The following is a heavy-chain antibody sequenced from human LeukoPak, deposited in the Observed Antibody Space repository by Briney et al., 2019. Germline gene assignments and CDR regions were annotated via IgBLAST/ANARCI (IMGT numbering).Heavy chain of an antibody. CDR3: AKEDYSGYDYPFFDY. CDR1: VFIFSSYE. Sequence: RGALRLSCAASVFIFSSYEMHWLRQAPGKELAWVSYISSSGSTIYYADSVKGRFTISRDNAKNSLYLQMNSLRAEDTALYYCAKEDYSGYDYPFFDYWGQGTLVTVS. D-gene: IGHD5-12*01. V-gene: IGHV3-48*03. CDR2: ISSSGSTI. J-gene: IGHJ4*02.